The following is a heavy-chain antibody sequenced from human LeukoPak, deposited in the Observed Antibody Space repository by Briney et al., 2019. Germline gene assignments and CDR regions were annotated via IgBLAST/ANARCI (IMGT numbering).Heavy chain of an antibody. J-gene: IGHJ5*02. CDR1: GYTFTGYY. V-gene: IGHV1-2*02. CDR3: ARDYDILTGYYSDWFDP. D-gene: IGHD3-9*01. CDR2: INPNSGGT. Sequence: ASVKVSCKASGYTFTGYYMHWVRQAPGQGLEWMGWINPNSGGTNYAQKFQGRVTMTRDTSISTAYMELSRLRSDDTAVYYCARDYDILTGYYSDWFDPWGQGTLVTVS.